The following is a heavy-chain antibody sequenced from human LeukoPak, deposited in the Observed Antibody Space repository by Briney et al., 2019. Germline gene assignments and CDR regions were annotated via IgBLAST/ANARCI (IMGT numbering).Heavy chain of an antibody. CDR2: LYYSGST. J-gene: IGHJ4*02. CDR3: ARKAVSGYTPPPIDS. V-gene: IGHV4-39*01. Sequence: PSQTLSLTCTVSGGSISSSTYYWGWIRQPPGKGLEWIGNLYYSGSTNYNPSLKSRVAISVDTSKNQFSLKLSSVTAADTAVYYCARKAVSGYTPPPIDSWGQGSLVTASS. CDR1: GGSISSSTYY. D-gene: IGHD5-12*01.